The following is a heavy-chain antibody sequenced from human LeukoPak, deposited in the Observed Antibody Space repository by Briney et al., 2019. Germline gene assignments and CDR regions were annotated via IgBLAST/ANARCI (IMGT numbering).Heavy chain of an antibody. D-gene: IGHD3-22*01. CDR1: GFTFSSYD. Sequence: GGSLRPSCAASGFTFSSYDMHWVRQATGKGLEWVSAIGTAGDTYYPGSVKGRFTISRENAKNSLYLQMNSLRAGDTAVYYCARAVDDSSGNAFDYWGQGTLVTVSS. CDR3: ARAVDDSSGNAFDY. CDR2: IGTAGDT. V-gene: IGHV3-13*01. J-gene: IGHJ4*02.